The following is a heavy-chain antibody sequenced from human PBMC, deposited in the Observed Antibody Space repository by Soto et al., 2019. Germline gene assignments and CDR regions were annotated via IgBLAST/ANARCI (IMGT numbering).Heavy chain of an antibody. CDR3: ATSYFDSYNYHMDV. J-gene: IGHJ6*03. Sequence: GGSLRLSCAASGFTVSSNYMTWVRQAPGKGLEWVSIIWGGGGTYYADSVKGRFIISRDNSKNTLFLQMNNLRAEDTADYYCATSYFDSYNYHMDVWGKGTTVTVSS. CDR2: IWGGGGT. CDR1: GFTVSSNY. D-gene: IGHD2-21*01. V-gene: IGHV3-66*01.